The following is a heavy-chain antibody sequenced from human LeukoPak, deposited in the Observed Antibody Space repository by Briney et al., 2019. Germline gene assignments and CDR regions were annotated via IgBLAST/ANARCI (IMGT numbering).Heavy chain of an antibody. J-gene: IGHJ4*02. D-gene: IGHD3-22*01. V-gene: IGHV1-69*04. CDR3: ARDNKDSSGYYPDY. CDR2: IIPILGIA. CDR1: GGTFSSYA. Sequence: ASVKVSCKASGGTFSSYAISWVRQAPGQGLEWMGRIIPILGIANYAQKFQGRVTITADKSTSTAYMELSSLRSEDTAVYYCARDNKDSSGYYPDYWGQGTLVTVSS.